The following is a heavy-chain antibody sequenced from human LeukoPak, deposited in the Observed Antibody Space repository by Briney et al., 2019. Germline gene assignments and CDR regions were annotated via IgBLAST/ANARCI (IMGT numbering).Heavy chain of an antibody. CDR3: AKDFRYCGGGCVRGSPDY. V-gene: IGHV3-23*01. J-gene: IGHJ4*02. D-gene: IGHD2-21*02. Sequence: GGCLRLSCAASGFTFSSYAMSWVRQPPGKRLEWVSAISSSGGNTYYADSVQGRFTISRDNSKSTLYLQINSLRAEDTAVYYCAKDFRYCGGGCVRGSPDYWGQGTLVTVSS. CDR1: GFTFSSYA. CDR2: ISSSGGNT.